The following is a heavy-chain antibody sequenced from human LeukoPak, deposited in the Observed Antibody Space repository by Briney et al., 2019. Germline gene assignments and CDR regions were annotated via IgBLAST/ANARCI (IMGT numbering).Heavy chain of an antibody. D-gene: IGHD2-2*01. V-gene: IGHV1-3*01. CDR3: ARDCSSTSCSGAFDI. J-gene: IGHJ3*02. CDR1: GYTFTSYA. Sequence: VASVNVSCKASGYTFTSYAMHWVRQAPGQRLEWMGWINAGNGNTKYSQKFQGRVTITRDTSASTAYMELSSLRSEDTAVYYCARDCSSTSCSGAFDIWGQGTMVTVSS. CDR2: INAGNGNT.